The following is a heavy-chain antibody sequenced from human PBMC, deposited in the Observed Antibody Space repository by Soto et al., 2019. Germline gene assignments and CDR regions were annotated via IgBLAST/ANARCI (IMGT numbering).Heavy chain of an antibody. CDR2: IWHDGSNK. D-gene: IGHD2-2*01. Sequence: QVQLVESGGGVVQPGRSLRLSCAASGFTFSSYGMHWVRQAPGKGLEWVAAIWHDGSNKYYADSVKGRFTISRDNSKNTLYLQMNSLRAEDTAVYYCAREEDGPAITGALWDYWGQGTLVTVSS. V-gene: IGHV3-33*01. CDR3: AREEDGPAITGALWDY. CDR1: GFTFSSYG. J-gene: IGHJ4*02.